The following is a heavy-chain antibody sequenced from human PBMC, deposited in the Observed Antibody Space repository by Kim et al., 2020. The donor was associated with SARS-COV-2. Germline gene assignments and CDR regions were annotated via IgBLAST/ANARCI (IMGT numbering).Heavy chain of an antibody. D-gene: IGHD2-15*01. Sequence: GTDYSPALKSRVTMSGDTGKDQFALKLRSVTAADTAVYSCARVVAPGWLDPWGQGTLVTVSS. V-gene: IGHV4-39*01. CDR2: GT. J-gene: IGHJ5*02. CDR3: ARVVAPGWLDP.